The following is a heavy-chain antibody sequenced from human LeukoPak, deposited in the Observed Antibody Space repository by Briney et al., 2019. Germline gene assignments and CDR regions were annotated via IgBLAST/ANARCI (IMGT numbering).Heavy chain of an antibody. V-gene: IGHV4-39*01. CDR3: ARRLVGATANFDY. CDR2: IYYSGST. CDR1: GGSISSSRYY. Sequence: SETLSLTCTVSGGSISSSRYYWGWIRQPPGKGLEWIGSIYYSGSTNYNPSLKSRVTISVDTSKNQFSLKVSSVTAADTAVYYCARRLVGATANFDYWGQGTLVTVSS. D-gene: IGHD1-26*01. J-gene: IGHJ4*02.